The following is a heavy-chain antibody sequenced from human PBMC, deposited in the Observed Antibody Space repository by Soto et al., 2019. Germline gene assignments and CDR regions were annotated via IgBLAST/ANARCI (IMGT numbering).Heavy chain of an antibody. Sequence: QVQLVESGGGVVQPGRSLRLSCAASGFTFSSYGMHWVRQAPGKGLEWVAVISYDGSNKYYADSVKGRFTISRDNSKNTLYLQMNSLRAEDTAVYYCAKDSSSSHFDYWGQGTLVTVSS. D-gene: IGHD6-6*01. CDR3: AKDSSSSHFDY. CDR2: ISYDGSNK. CDR1: GFTFSSYG. V-gene: IGHV3-30*18. J-gene: IGHJ4*02.